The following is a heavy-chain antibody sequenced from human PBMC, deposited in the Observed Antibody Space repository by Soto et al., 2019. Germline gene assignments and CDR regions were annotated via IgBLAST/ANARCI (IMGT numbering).Heavy chain of an antibody. CDR2: INHSGST. D-gene: IGHD5-12*01. V-gene: IGHV4-34*01. Sequence: SETLSLTCAVYGGSFSGYYWSWIRQPPGKGLEWIGEINHSGSTNYNPSLKSRVTISVDTSKNQFSLKLSSVTAADTAVYYCARGGRSYSLGYWGQGTLVTVSS. CDR1: GGSFSGYY. J-gene: IGHJ4*02. CDR3: ARGGRSYSLGY.